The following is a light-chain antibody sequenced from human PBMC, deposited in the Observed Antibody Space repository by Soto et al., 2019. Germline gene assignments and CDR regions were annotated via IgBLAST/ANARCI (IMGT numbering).Light chain of an antibody. V-gene: IGKV1-5*01. CDR1: QSISSW. CDR3: QQYNSYSYT. CDR2: DAS. J-gene: IGKJ2*01. Sequence: DIQMTPSPSTLSASVVDRVTITCRASQSISSWLAWYQQKPGKAPKLLIYDASSLESGVPSRFSGSGSGTEFTLTISSLQPDDFATYYCQQYNSYSYTFGQGTKVDIK.